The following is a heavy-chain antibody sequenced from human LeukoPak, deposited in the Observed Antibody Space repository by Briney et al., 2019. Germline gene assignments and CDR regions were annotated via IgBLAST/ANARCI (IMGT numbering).Heavy chain of an antibody. CDR1: GFTFSSYA. J-gene: IGHJ4*02. CDR2: ISTSGGST. D-gene: IGHD3-22*01. Sequence: GGSLRLSCAASGFTFSSYAMSWVRQASGKGLEWVSGISTSGGSTSYADSVKGRFTISRDNPRNTLYMQMNSLRDEDTAVYYCAIMHRYYDGSGYWVQWGQGTLVTVSS. CDR3: AIMHRYYDGSGYWVQ. V-gene: IGHV3-23*01.